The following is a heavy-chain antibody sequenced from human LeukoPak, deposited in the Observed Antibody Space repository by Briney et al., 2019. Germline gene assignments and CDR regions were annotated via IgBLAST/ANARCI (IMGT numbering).Heavy chain of an antibody. CDR1: GFTFSSFA. Sequence: GGSLRLSCAASGFTFSSFALSWVRQAPGKGLEWGSGVSYTSVATYYAGSVKGRFTISRDESQNILYLQTNGLGAEDTAVYFCAKAFREFGTSSSYSSFDSWGQGTMVTVSS. D-gene: IGHD5-18*01. CDR3: AKAFREFGTSSSYSSFDS. J-gene: IGHJ3*01. CDR2: VSYTSVAT. V-gene: IGHV3-23*01.